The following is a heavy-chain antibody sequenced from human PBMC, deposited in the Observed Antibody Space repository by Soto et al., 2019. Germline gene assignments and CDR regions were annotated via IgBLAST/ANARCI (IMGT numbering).Heavy chain of an antibody. J-gene: IGHJ6*02. V-gene: IGHV1-69*01. CDR1: GGTFSSYA. CDR2: IIPIFGTA. CDR3: ARETSSYLCGGDCYALHSPYYYGMDV. Sequence: QVQLVQSGAEVKKPGSSVKVSCKASGGTFSSYAISWVRQAPGQGLEWMGGIIPIFGTANYAQKFQGRVTNNADESTNTAYMEMSSLRSEETAVYYWARETSSYLCGGDCYALHSPYYYGMDVWGQGTTVTVSS. D-gene: IGHD2-21*02.